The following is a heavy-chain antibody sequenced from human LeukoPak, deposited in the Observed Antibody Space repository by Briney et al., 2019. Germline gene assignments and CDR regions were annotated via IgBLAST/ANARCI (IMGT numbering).Heavy chain of an antibody. CDR3: ARDRSTVTTGWFDP. V-gene: IGHV1-2*02. J-gene: IGHJ5*02. Sequence: ASVKVSCKASGYTFTGYYMHWVRQAPGQGLEWMGWINPNSGGTNYAQKFQGRVTMTRDTSISTAYMELSRLRSDDTAVYYCARDRSTVTTGWFDPWGQGTLVTVSS. CDR2: INPNSGGT. CDR1: GYTFTGYY. D-gene: IGHD4-17*01.